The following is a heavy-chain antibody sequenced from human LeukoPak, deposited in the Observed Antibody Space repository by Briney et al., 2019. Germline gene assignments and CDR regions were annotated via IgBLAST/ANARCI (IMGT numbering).Heavy chain of an antibody. CDR3: ARVHRLLRAHDDY. J-gene: IGHJ4*02. CDR2: IRYDGSNK. CDR1: GFTFNSYG. V-gene: IGHV3-30*02. Sequence: PGGSLRLSCAASGFTFNSYGMHWVRQAPGKGLEWVAFIRYDGSNKYYADSVKGRFTISRDNSKNTLYLQMNSLRAEDTAVYYCARVHRLLRAHDDYWGQGTLVTVSS.